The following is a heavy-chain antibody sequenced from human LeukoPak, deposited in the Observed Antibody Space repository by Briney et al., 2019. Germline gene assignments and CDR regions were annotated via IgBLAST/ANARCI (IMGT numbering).Heavy chain of an antibody. Sequence: SETLSLTCTVSGGSISSYYWSWIRQPPGKGLEWIGYIYYSGSTNYNPSLKSRVTISVDTSKNQFSLKLSSVTAADTAVYYCARVITYYYDSSGYYYDYWSQGTLVTVSS. D-gene: IGHD3-22*01. V-gene: IGHV4-59*01. CDR1: GGSISSYY. CDR2: IYYSGST. J-gene: IGHJ4*02. CDR3: ARVITYYYDSSGYYYDY.